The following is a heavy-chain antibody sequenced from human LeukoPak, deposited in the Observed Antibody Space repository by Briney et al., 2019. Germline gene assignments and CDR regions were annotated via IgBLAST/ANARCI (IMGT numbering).Heavy chain of an antibody. CDR1: GGSISSYY. CDR2: IYYSGST. Sequence: SETLSLTCTVSGGSISSYYWSWIWQPPGKGLEWIGYIYYSGSTKYNPSLKSRVTISVDTSKNQFSLKLSSVTAAGTAMYYCARAPGSGYYNWFDPWGQGTLVTVSS. V-gene: IGHV4-59*01. CDR3: ARAPGSGYYNWFDP. D-gene: IGHD5-12*01. J-gene: IGHJ5*02.